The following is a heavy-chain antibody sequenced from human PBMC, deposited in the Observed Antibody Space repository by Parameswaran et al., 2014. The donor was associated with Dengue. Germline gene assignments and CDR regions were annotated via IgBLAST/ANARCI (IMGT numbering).Heavy chain of an antibody. V-gene: IGHV4-59*01. Sequence: VRQAPGKGLEWIGYIYYSGSTNYNPSLKSRVTISVDTSKNQFSLKLSSVTAADTAVYYCARLAAAPRGYYYYGMDVWGQGTTVTVSS. CDR2: IYYSGST. CDR3: ARLAAAPRGYYYYGMDV. D-gene: IGHD6-13*01. J-gene: IGHJ6*02.